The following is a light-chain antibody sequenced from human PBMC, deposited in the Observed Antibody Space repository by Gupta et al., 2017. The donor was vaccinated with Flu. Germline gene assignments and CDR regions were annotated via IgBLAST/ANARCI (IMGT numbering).Light chain of an antibody. Sequence: QSALTQPASVSGSPGQSITISCTGTSSDVGGYQYISWYQQHPGKAPKLRIYEVNVRPSGVSTRFSASKSGNTSSLSISVLQDDDEADYYGSSYSSSTTSIMFGGGTKLTVL. J-gene: IGLJ3*02. CDR2: EVN. CDR1: SSDVGGYQY. V-gene: IGLV2-14*01. CDR3: SSYSSSTTSIM.